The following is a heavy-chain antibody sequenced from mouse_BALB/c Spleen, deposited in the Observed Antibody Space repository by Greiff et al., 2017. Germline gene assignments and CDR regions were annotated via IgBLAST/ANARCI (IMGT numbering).Heavy chain of an antibody. J-gene: IGHJ3*01. Sequence: VQVVESGAELVRPGASVKLSCKASGYSFTSYWMNWVKQRPGQGLEWIGMIHPSDSETRLNQKFKDKATLTVDKSSSTAYMQLSSPTSEDSAVYYCARESYYGSAWFAYWGQGTLVTVSA. CDR1: GYSFTSYW. D-gene: IGHD1-2*01. V-gene: IGHV1-61*01. CDR2: IHPSDSET. CDR3: ARESYYGSAWFAY.